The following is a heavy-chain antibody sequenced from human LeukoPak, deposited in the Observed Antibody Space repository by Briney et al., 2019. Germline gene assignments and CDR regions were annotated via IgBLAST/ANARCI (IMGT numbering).Heavy chain of an antibody. V-gene: IGHV3-21*01. CDR3: ARDPAKRYYDSSGYYSY. CDR2: ISSSSNYI. Sequence: GGSLRLSCAASGFTFSHFHMNWVRQAPGKGLEWVSSISSSSNYIHYADLVKGRFTVSRDNAKNSVYLQMNSLRVEDTAVYYCARDPAKRYYDSSGYYSYWGQGTLVTVSS. CDR1: GFTFSHFH. J-gene: IGHJ4*02. D-gene: IGHD3-22*01.